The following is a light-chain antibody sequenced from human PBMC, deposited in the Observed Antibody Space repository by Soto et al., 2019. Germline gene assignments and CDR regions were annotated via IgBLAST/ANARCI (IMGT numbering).Light chain of an antibody. CDR3: HQYFTSPIT. J-gene: IGKJ5*01. Sequence: EIVLTQSPGTLSLSPGERATLSCRASQSVSRNYLAWFQKKPGQAPRLLIYDASTRATGIPDKFGGSGSGTDFTLTISRLEPEDFAVYFCHQYFTSPITFGQGTRLEIK. V-gene: IGKV3-20*01. CDR2: DAS. CDR1: QSVSRNY.